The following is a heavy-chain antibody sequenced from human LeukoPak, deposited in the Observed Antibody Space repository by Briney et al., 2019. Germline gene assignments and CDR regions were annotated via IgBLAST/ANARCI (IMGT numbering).Heavy chain of an antibody. J-gene: IGHJ4*02. CDR3: ARDYCTSSSCYNRFDY. D-gene: IGHD2-2*02. CDR2: IDPSGGST. Sequence: ASVKVSCKASGYTFTSYYVHWVRQAPGQGLEWMGIIDPSGGSTSYAQKFQGRVTMTRDTSTSTVYMELSSLRSEDTAVYYCARDYCTSSSCYNRFDYWGQGTLVTVSS. V-gene: IGHV1-46*01. CDR1: GYTFTSYY.